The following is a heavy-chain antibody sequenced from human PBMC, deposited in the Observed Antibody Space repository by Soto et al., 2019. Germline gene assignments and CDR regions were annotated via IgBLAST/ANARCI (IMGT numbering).Heavy chain of an antibody. J-gene: IGHJ6*02. CDR1: GFTFRNYD. CDR2: ISAAGDP. D-gene: IGHD3-10*01. CDR3: ARTDREFYGLDV. Sequence: EVQLVESGGGLVQPGGSLRLSCEASGFTFRNYDMHWVRQGTGKGLEWVSGISAAGDPDYADSVEGRFTISRENAQNSFFLQMNSLRVGDTAVYYCARTDREFYGLDVWGQGTTVFVSS. V-gene: IGHV3-13*05.